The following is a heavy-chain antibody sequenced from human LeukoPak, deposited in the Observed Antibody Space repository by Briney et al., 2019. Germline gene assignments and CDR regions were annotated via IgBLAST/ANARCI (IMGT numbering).Heavy chain of an antibody. CDR3: ARASCSGGSCYVPS. J-gene: IGHJ5*02. CDR2: IYNSGIT. CDR1: GGSISSYY. D-gene: IGHD2-15*01. V-gene: IGHV4-59*01. Sequence: PSENLSLTCTVSGGSISSYYWSWIRQPPGKGLEWIGYIYNSGITNHNPSLKSRVTISVDTSKNQFSLKLNSVTAADTAVYYCARASCSGGSCYVPSWGQGTLVTASS.